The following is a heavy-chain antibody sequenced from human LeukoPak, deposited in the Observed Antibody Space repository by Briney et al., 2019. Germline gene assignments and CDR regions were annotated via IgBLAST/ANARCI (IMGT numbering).Heavy chain of an antibody. CDR2: IKQDGSEK. Sequence: PGGSLRLSCAASGFTFSSYWMSWVRQAPGKGLEWVANIKQDGSEKYYVDSVKGRFTISRDNARNSLYLQMNSLRAEDTAVYYCARDRGWVAARTYFDYWGQGTLVTVSS. J-gene: IGHJ4*02. CDR3: ARDRGWVAARTYFDY. V-gene: IGHV3-7*01. CDR1: GFTFSSYW. D-gene: IGHD6-6*01.